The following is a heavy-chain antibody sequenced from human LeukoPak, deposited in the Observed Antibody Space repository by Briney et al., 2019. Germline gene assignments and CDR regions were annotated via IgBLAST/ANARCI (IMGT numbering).Heavy chain of an antibody. J-gene: IGHJ4*02. CDR1: GVTFNSNA. CDR2: VTSSGSST. V-gene: IGHV3-23*01. CDR3: TKVGVYSNFYFDY. D-gene: IGHD4-11*01. Sequence: GGSLRLSCAASGVTFNSNAMSWVRQAPGKGLEWVSGVTSSGSSTYYADSVKGRFTISRDSSRSTLYLQMNSLRAEDTAVYYCTKVGVYSNFYFDYWGQGILVTVSS.